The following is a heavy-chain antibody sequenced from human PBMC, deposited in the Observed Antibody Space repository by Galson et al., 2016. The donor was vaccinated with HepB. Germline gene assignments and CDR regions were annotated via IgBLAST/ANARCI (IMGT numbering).Heavy chain of an antibody. J-gene: IGHJ6*02. D-gene: IGHD4-17*01. CDR1: GFTFSNFA. CDR3: ASPVYGDYISYYSYGMDV. Sequence: SLRLSCAASGFTFSNFAMHWVRQAPGKGLEYVSGISSDGGSTFYADSVKDRFTVSRDNSKNTLYLQMGSLRADDMAVYYCASPVYGDYISYYSYGMDVWGQGTTVTVSS. V-gene: IGHV3-64*02. CDR2: ISSDGGST.